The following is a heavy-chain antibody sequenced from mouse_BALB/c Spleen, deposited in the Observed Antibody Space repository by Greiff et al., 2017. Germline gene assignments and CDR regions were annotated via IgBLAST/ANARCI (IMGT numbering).Heavy chain of an antibody. CDR3: ARSGYGSSYYAMDY. J-gene: IGHJ4*01. CDR2: ISSGSSTI. D-gene: IGHD1-1*01. V-gene: IGHV5-17*02. CDR1: GFTFSSFG. Sequence: DVMLVESGGGLVQPGGSRKLSCAASGFTFSSFGMHWVRQAPEKGLEWVAYISSGSSTIYYADTVKGRFTISRDNPKNTLFLQMTSLRSEDTAMYYCARSGYGSSYYAMDYWGQGTSVTVSS.